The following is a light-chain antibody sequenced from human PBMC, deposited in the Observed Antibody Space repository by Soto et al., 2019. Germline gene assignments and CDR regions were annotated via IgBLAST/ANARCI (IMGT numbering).Light chain of an antibody. V-gene: IGLV4-69*01. CDR2: LNSDGSH. J-gene: IGLJ2*01. Sequence: QSVLTQSPSASASLGASVKLTCTRSSGHSTYAIAWHQQQPEQGPRYLMKLNSDGSHKRGDGIPDRFSGSSSGAERYLTISSLHSEDEADYYCQTWGAGIQVFGGGTKVTVL. CDR3: QTWGAGIQV. CDR1: SGHSTYA.